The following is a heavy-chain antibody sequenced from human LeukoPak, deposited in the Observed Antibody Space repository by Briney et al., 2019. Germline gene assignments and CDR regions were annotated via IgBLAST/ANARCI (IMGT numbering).Heavy chain of an antibody. CDR3: ARDALATGGYGGAKNWFDP. CDR1: GFTFSSYG. D-gene: IGHD3-10*01. V-gene: IGHV3-33*08. J-gene: IGHJ5*02. CDR2: IWYDGSNK. Sequence: GGSLRLSCAASGFTFSSYGMHWVRQAPGKGLEWVAVIWYDGSNKYYADSVKGRFTISRDNSKNTLYLQMNSLRAEDTAVYYCARDALATGGYGGAKNWFDPWGQGTLVTVSS.